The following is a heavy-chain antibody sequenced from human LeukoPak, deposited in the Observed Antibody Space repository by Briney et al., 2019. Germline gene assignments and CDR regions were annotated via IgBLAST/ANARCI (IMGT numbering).Heavy chain of an antibody. V-gene: IGHV3-33*01. D-gene: IGHD5-12*01. CDR1: GFTFSSYG. J-gene: IGHJ4*02. Sequence: GGSLRLSCAASGFTFSSYGMHWVRQAPGKGLEWVSVIWYDGSNKYYADSVKSRCTIPRDNAKNTLYLQMNRLRAEETAVYCCARGEAPVDQYYFDYWGQGPLVTVSS. CDR2: IWYDGSNK. CDR3: ARGEAPVDQYYFDY.